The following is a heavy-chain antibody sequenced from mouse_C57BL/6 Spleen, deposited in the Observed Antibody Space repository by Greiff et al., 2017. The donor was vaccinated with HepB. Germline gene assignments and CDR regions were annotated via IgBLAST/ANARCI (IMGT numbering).Heavy chain of an antibody. Sequence: QVQLKQPGAELVKPGASVKLSCKASGYTFTSYWMHWVKQRPGQGLEWIGMIHPNSGSTNYNEKFKSKATLTVDKSSSTAYMQLSSLTSEDSAVYYCARDTTVVARSYFDYWGQGTTLTVSS. D-gene: IGHD1-1*01. CDR1: GYTFTSYW. CDR2: IHPNSGST. CDR3: ARDTTVVARSYFDY. J-gene: IGHJ2*01. V-gene: IGHV1-64*01.